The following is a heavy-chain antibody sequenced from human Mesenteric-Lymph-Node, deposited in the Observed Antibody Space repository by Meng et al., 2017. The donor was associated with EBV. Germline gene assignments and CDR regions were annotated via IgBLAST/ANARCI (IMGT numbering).Heavy chain of an antibody. CDR3: ARDVSQYSSGWYTFDH. CDR2: TSYDGYNT. J-gene: IGHJ4*02. CDR1: GFSFSTYG. D-gene: IGHD6-19*01. Sequence: QVPLVCSGGGVVQPGRSLSLSCASSGFSFSTYGMHWVRQAPGKGLEWLAVTSYDGYNTYLSDSVRGRFTVSRDNAKNSLYLQMNSLRAEDTAVYYCARDVSQYSSGWYTFDHWGQGTLVTVSS. V-gene: IGHV3-30*03.